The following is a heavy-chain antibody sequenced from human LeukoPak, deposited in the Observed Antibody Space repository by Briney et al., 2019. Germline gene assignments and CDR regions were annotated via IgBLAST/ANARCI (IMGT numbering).Heavy chain of an antibody. J-gene: IGHJ4*02. V-gene: IGHV3-48*04. Sequence: GGSLRLSCAASGFTFSTHSMNWVRQAPGKGLEWVSSISSSASAIYYADSVRGRFTVSRDNAKNSLYLQMNSLRVEDTALYYCARDDRGIAVAFDYWGQGNLITVSS. CDR2: ISSSASAI. CDR1: GFTFSTHS. D-gene: IGHD6-19*01. CDR3: ARDDRGIAVAFDY.